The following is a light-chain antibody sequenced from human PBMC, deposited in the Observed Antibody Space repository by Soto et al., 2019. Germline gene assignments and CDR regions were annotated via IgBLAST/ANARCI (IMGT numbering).Light chain of an antibody. J-gene: IGLJ3*02. V-gene: IGLV2-14*01. CDR2: EVS. CDR3: SSYTSSSTLEV. Sequence: QSALTQPASVSESPGQSITISCTGTSSDVGGYNYVSWYQQHPGKAPKLMIYEVSNRPSGVSNRFSGSKSGNTASLTISGLQAEDEADYYCSSYTSSSTLEVFGGGTKVTVL. CDR1: SSDVGGYNY.